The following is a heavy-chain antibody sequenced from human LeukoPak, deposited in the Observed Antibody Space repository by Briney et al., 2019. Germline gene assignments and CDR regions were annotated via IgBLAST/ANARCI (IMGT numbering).Heavy chain of an antibody. CDR2: INPSGGSP. CDR1: GYIFTSYS. Sequence: ASVKVSCKASGYIFTSYSMHWVRQAPGQGLEWMGIINPSGGSPGYAQRFQGRLIMTRDTSTSTVYMELRSLRYEDTAVYYCARDDSTFCGGDCFSNYCDHWGQGTLITVSS. V-gene: IGHV1-46*01. D-gene: IGHD2-21*02. J-gene: IGHJ4*02. CDR3: ARDDSTFCGGDCFSNYCDH.